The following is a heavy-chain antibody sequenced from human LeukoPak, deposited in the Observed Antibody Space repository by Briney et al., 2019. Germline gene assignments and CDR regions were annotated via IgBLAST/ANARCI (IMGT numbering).Heavy chain of an antibody. CDR3: ARVVSQRWLHSTRYFDY. Sequence: SETLSLTCAVYGGSFSGYYWSWIRQPPGKGLEWIGEINHSGSTNYNPSLKGRVTISVDTSKNQFSLKLSSVTAADTAVYYCARVVSQRWLHSTRYFDYWGQGTLVTVSS. V-gene: IGHV4-34*01. D-gene: IGHD5-24*01. CDR2: INHSGST. CDR1: GGSFSGYY. J-gene: IGHJ4*02.